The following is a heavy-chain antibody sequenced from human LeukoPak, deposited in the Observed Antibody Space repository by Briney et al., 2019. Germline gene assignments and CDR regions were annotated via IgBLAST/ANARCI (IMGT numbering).Heavy chain of an antibody. CDR3: ATAYSGYYTYYFDY. J-gene: IGHJ4*02. CDR1: GFTFSTYE. CDR2: ISTGGSII. V-gene: IGHV3-48*03. Sequence: GGSLRPSCAASGFTFSTYEMNWVRQAPGKGLEWVSYISTGGSIIYYADSVKGRFTISRDNAQNSPYLQMNSLRAEDTAVYYCATAYSGYYTYYFDYWGQGTLVTVSS. D-gene: IGHD3-22*01.